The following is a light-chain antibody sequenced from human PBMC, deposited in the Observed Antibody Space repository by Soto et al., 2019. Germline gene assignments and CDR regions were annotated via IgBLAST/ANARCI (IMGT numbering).Light chain of an antibody. Sequence: EIVMTQSPATLSVSPGERATLSCRASQSVSSNLAWYQQKPGQAPRLLIYGASTRATGVPARFSGSGSGTEFTLTISSLQSEDFEVYYCQQYNTWPPGTFGPGTKVEIK. CDR3: QQYNTWPPGT. V-gene: IGKV3-15*01. J-gene: IGKJ1*01. CDR1: QSVSSN. CDR2: GAS.